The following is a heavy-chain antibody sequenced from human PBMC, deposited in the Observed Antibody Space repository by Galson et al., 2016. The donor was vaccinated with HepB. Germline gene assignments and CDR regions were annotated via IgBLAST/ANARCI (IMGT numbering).Heavy chain of an antibody. V-gene: IGHV4-30-4*01. J-gene: IGHJ3*01. Sequence: TLSLTCTVSGGSISSANDYWSWIRQTPGKGLEWIGYIYYSGITYYNPSLESRVTISVDTSKNQFSLKLNSVSAADTAVYYCARHIIAVPAGEGDFWGQGTMVTVSS. D-gene: IGHD2-2*01. CDR2: IYYSGIT. CDR1: GGSISSANDY. CDR3: ARHIIAVPAGEGDF.